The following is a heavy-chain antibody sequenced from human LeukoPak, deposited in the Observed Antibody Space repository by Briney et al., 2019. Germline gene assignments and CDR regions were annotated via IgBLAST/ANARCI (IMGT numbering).Heavy chain of an antibody. CDR1: GFTFGKYW. Sequence: QPGGSLRLSCVASGFTFGKYWMSWVRQTPGKGLEWVSAISGGGDITYYADSVKGRFTISRDNSNDTLFLQMHSLRPGDTAVYYCVREDTPATANYWGQGTLVTISS. V-gene: IGHV3-23*01. J-gene: IGHJ4*02. CDR2: ISGGGDIT. D-gene: IGHD2-21*02. CDR3: VREDTPATANY.